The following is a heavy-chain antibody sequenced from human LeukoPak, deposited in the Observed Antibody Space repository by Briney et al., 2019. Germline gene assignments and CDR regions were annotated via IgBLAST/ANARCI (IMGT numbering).Heavy chain of an antibody. D-gene: IGHD3-16*01. J-gene: IGHJ3*02. Sequence: PSETLSLTCAVYGGSFSGYYWSWIRQPPGKGLEWIGEINHSGSTNYNPSLKSRVTISVDTSKNQFSLKLSSVTAADTAVYYCARKYGDWRLGARMLFDIWGQVTMVTVSS. CDR2: INHSGST. CDR1: GGSFSGYY. CDR3: ARKYGDWRLGARMLFDI. V-gene: IGHV4-34*01.